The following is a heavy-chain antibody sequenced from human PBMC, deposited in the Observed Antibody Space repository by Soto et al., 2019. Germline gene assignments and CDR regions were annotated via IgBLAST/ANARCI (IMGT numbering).Heavy chain of an antibody. J-gene: IGHJ5*02. CDR3: AKDLNDDILTGPGRWFDP. CDR2: ISYDGSNK. V-gene: IGHV3-30*18. D-gene: IGHD3-9*01. Sequence: GGSLRLSCAASGFTFSSYGMHWVRQAPGKGLEWVAVISYDGSNKYYADSVKGRLTISRDNSKNTLYLQMNSLRAEDTAVYYCAKDLNDDILTGPGRWFDPWGQGTLVTVSS. CDR1: GFTFSSYG.